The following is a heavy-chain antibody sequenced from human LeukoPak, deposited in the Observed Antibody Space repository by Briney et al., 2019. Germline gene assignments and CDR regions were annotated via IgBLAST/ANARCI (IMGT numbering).Heavy chain of an antibody. CDR1: GGSFSGYY. J-gene: IGHJ6*02. D-gene: IGHD5-18*01. CDR2: INHSGST. V-gene: IGHV4-34*01. Sequence: SETLSLTCAVYGGSFSGYYWSWIHQPPGKGLEWIGEINHSGSTNYNPSLKSRVTISVDTSKNQFSLKLSSVTAADTAVYYCARDHVDTAMVHFYYYYYYGMDVWGQGTTVTVSS. CDR3: ARDHVDTAMVHFYYYYYYGMDV.